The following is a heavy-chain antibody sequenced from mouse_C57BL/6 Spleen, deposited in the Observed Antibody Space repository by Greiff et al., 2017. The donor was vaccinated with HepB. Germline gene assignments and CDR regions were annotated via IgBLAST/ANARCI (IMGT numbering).Heavy chain of an antibody. CDR2: INPSNGGT. J-gene: IGHJ3*01. V-gene: IGHV1-53*01. CDR1: GYTFTSYW. Sequence: VQLQQPGTELVKPGASVKLSCKASGYTFTSYWMHWVKQRPGQGLEWIGNINPSNGGTNYNEKFKSKATLTVDKSSSTAYMQLSSLTSEDSAVYYCASGDYYGSTWFAYWGQGTLVTVSA. CDR3: ASGDYYGSTWFAY. D-gene: IGHD1-1*01.